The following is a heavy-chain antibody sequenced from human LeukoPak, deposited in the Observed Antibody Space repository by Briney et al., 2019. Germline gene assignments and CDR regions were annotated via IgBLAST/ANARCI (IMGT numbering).Heavy chain of an antibody. CDR3: ARHYDSGSSPLDF. J-gene: IGHJ4*02. CDR2: IYSSGST. D-gene: IGHD3-10*01. V-gene: IGHV4-59*08. CDR1: GGSIRGYF. Sequence: SETLSLTCTVSGGSIRGYFWSWLRQPPGKGLEWIGHIYSSGSTTYTPSLQGRVTISLDTSKNQFSLKLSSVTAADTAVYYCARHYDSGSSPLDFWSQGTLVTVSS.